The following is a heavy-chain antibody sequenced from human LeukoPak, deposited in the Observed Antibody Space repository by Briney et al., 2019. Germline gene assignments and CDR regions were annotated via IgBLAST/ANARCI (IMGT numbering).Heavy chain of an antibody. CDR3: ARRAYDSSGYYEGTEAFDI. CDR1: GGTFSSYA. Sequence: SVKVSCKASGGTFSSYAISWARQAPGQGLEWMGGIIPIFGTANYAQKFQGRVTITADESTSTAYMELSSLRSEDTAVYYCARRAYDSSGYYEGTEAFDIWGQGTMVTVSS. CDR2: IIPIFGTA. V-gene: IGHV1-69*13. D-gene: IGHD3-22*01. J-gene: IGHJ3*02.